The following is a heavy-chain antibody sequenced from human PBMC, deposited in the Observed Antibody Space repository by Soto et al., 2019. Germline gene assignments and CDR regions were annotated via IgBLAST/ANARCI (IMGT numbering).Heavy chain of an antibody. CDR2: IYYSGST. D-gene: IGHD5-18*01. CDR1: GGSVSSGDYY. V-gene: IGHV4-61*08. CDR3: ARIPVDTYMINWFDP. Sequence: SETLSLTCTVSGGSVSSGDYYWSWIRQPPGKGLEWIGYIYYSGSTNYNPSPKSRVSISLDTSKNQFSLRLTSVTAADTAVYYCARIPVDTYMINWFDPWGQGTLVTVSS. J-gene: IGHJ5*02.